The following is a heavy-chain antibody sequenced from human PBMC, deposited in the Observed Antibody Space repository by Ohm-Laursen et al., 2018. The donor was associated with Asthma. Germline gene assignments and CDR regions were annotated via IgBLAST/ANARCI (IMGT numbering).Heavy chain of an antibody. CDR2: ISYDGSNK. CDR1: RFTFSSYG. Sequence: SLRLSCAASRFTFSSYGMHWVRQAPGKGLEWVAVISYDGSNKYYADSVKGRFTISRDNSKNTLYLQMSSLRAEDTAVYYCAKDLLPNIYYYDSSPTVDPWGQGTLVTVSS. J-gene: IGHJ5*02. D-gene: IGHD3-22*01. V-gene: IGHV3-30*18. CDR3: AKDLLPNIYYYDSSPTVDP.